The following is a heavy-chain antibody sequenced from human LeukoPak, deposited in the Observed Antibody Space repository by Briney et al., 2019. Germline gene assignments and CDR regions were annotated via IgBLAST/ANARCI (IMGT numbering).Heavy chain of an antibody. CDR1: EFTFRGSI. CDR3: TREANAFEI. Sequence: GGSLRLSCAASEFTFRGSIMHWVRQAPGKGLEWVALIWSDGTEKRYADSVKGRFTISGDNSKNTLYLQMNSLRPEDTAMYYCTREANAFEIWGQGTMVTVPS. CDR2: IWSDGTEK. J-gene: IGHJ3*02. V-gene: IGHV3-30*04.